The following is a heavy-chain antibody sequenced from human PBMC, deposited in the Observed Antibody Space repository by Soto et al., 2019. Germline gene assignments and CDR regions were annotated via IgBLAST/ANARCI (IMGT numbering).Heavy chain of an antibody. V-gene: IGHV4-34*01. CDR1: GGSFSGYY. CDR3: ARGGEYDYIWGSYRSETDY. Sequence: SETLSLTCAVYGGSFSGYYWSWIRQPPGKGLEWIGEINHSGSTNYNPPLKSRVTISVDTSKNQFSLKLSSVTAADTAVYYCARGGEYDYIWGSYRSETDYWGQGTLVTVSS. D-gene: IGHD3-16*02. CDR2: INHSGST. J-gene: IGHJ4*02.